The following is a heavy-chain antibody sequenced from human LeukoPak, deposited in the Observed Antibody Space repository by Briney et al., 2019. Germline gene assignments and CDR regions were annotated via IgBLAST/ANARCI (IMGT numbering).Heavy chain of an antibody. J-gene: IGHJ1*01. Sequence: PGGSLRLSCAASGFTFSTSGMHWVRQAPGKGLEWVAFIRSDATNKYYADSVNGRFTISRDNGKNSLYLQMNSLRAEDTAVYYCARDLTTSPTAYFHHWGQGTLVTVSS. D-gene: IGHD1-14*01. CDR3: ARDLTTSPTAYFHH. CDR1: GFTFSTSG. V-gene: IGHV3-30*02. CDR2: IRSDATNK.